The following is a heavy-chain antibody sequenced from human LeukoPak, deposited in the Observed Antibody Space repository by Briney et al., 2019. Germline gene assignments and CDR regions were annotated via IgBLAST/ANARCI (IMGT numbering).Heavy chain of an antibody. J-gene: IGHJ3*02. CDR3: GRDLYSSRTKGAFFI. CDR1: GGSISSSSYY. Sequence: PSETLSLTCTVSGGSISSSSYYWGWIRQPPGKGLEWIGSIYYSGSTYYNPSLKSRVTISVDTSKNQFSLKLSSVTPADPAVYYRGRDLYSSRTKGAFFIWGQGKMVSVPS. V-gene: IGHV4-39*07. D-gene: IGHD6-13*01. CDR2: IYYSGST.